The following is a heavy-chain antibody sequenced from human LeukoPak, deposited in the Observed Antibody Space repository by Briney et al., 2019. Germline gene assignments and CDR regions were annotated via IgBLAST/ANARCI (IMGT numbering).Heavy chain of an antibody. Sequence: SETLSLTCTVSGGSISSYYWSWIRQPPGKGLEWIGYIYYSGSTNYNPSLKSRVTISVDTSKNQFSLKLSSVTATDTAVYYCARRVHSSSWSSYFDYWGQETLVTVSS. CDR1: GGSISSYY. CDR2: IYYSGST. CDR3: ARRVHSSSWSSYFDY. J-gene: IGHJ4*02. D-gene: IGHD6-13*01. V-gene: IGHV4-59*01.